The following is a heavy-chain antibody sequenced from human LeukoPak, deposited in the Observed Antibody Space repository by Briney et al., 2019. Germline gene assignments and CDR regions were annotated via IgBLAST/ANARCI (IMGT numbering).Heavy chain of an antibody. CDR3: VKERSRTGYFDY. CDR2: IKQDGSEK. J-gene: IGHJ4*02. D-gene: IGHD2-2*01. V-gene: IGHV3-7*03. Sequence: GESLRPSCAASGFTFSSYWMSWVRQAPGKGLEWVANIKQDGSEKYYVDSVKGRFTISRDNAKNSLYLQMNSLRAEDTAFYYCVKERSRTGYFDYWGQGTLVTVSS. CDR1: GFTFSSYW.